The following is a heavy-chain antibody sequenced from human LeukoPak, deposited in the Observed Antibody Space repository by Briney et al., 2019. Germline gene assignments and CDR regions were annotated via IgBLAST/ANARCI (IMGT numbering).Heavy chain of an antibody. J-gene: IGHJ6*02. CDR2: ISYDGSNK. Sequence: GSLRLSCAASGFTFSSYAMHWVRQAPGKGLEWVAVISYDGSNKYYADSVKGRFTISRDNSKNTLYLQMNSLRAEDTAVYYCARDGGIQLWLYYYGMDVWGQGTTVTVSS. CDR3: ARDGGIQLWLYYYGMDV. D-gene: IGHD5-18*01. CDR1: GFTFSSYA. V-gene: IGHV3-30*04.